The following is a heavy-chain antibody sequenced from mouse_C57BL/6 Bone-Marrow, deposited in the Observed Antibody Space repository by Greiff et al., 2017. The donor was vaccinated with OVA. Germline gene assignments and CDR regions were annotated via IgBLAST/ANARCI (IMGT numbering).Heavy chain of an antibody. CDR3: ARRGTTVALYYFDY. CDR2: INPNNGGT. D-gene: IGHD1-1*01. Sequence: EVQLQQSGPELVKPGASVKISCKASGYTFTDYYMNWVKQSHGKSLEWIGDINPNNGGTSYNQKFKGKATLTVDKSSSTAYMELRSLTSEDSAVYYCARRGTTVALYYFDYWGQGTTLTVSS. J-gene: IGHJ2*01. V-gene: IGHV1-26*01. CDR1: GYTFTDYY.